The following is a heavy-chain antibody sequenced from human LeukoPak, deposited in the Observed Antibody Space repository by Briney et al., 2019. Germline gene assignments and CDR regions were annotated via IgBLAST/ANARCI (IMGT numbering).Heavy chain of an antibody. J-gene: IGHJ4*02. Sequence: ASVKVSCKASGYTFTGYYMHWVRLAPGQGLEWMGWINPNSGGTNYAQKFQGRVTMTRDTSISTAYMELSRLRSDDTAVYYCASDLLWFGELYRDYWGQGTLVTVSS. CDR3: ASDLLWFGELYRDY. CDR2: INPNSGGT. V-gene: IGHV1-2*02. D-gene: IGHD3-10*01. CDR1: GYTFTGYY.